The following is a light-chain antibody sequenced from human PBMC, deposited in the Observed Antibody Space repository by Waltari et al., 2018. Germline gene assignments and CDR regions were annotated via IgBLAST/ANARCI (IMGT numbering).Light chain of an antibody. CDR1: QSIRSNF. V-gene: IGKV3-20*01. CDR2: RAS. CDR3: QQFGTSPPT. J-gene: IGKJ3*01. Sequence: EVVLTQSPDTLSLSPGERATLSCRASQSIRSNFLAWYQQKPGQAPRLLIHRASSRATGIPDRFRGSGSGADFSLTISWLEPEDFAVYYCQQFGTSPPTFGPGTRVDVK.